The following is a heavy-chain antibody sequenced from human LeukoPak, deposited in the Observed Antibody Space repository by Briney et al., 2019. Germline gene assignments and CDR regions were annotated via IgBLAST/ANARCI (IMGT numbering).Heavy chain of an antibody. D-gene: IGHD6-19*01. CDR3: AREPYSSGYYYYGMDV. CDR2: ISAYNGNT. Sequence: ASVKVSCKASGYTFTSYGISWVRQAPGQGLEWMGWISAYNGNTNYAQKLQGRVTMTTDTSTSTAYMELRSLRSDDTAVYYCAREPYSSGYYYYGMDVWGQGTTVTVSS. V-gene: IGHV1-18*01. J-gene: IGHJ6*02. CDR1: GYTFTSYG.